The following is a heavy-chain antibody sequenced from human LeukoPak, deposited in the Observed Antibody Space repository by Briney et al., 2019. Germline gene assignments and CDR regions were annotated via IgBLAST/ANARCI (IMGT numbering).Heavy chain of an antibody. V-gene: IGHV4-59*01. CDR2: IHYSGHI. CDR1: GASISTSY. D-gene: IGHD2-15*01. Sequence: ASETLSLTCTVSGASISTSYWYWIRQPPGKGLEWIAYIHYSGHINYNPSLKRRVTISDYTCRNQLSLKLSSETAAGRAVYCCARIGCSGGSCYPDYWGQGTLVTVSS. CDR3: ARIGCSGGSCYPDY. J-gene: IGHJ4*02.